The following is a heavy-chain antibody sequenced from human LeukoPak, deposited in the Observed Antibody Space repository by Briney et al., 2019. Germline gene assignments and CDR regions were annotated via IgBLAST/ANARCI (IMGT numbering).Heavy chain of an antibody. CDR2: ISGSGGST. D-gene: IGHD3-9*01. CDR3: AKVYILTGYFYYFDY. CDR1: GFTFSSYA. J-gene: IGHJ4*02. V-gene: IGHV3-23*01. Sequence: GGSLRLSCAASGFTFSSYAMSWVRQAPGRGLEWVSAISGSGGSTYYADSVKGRFTISRDNSKNTLYLQMNSLRAEDTAVYYCAKVYILTGYFYYFDYWGQGTLVTVSS.